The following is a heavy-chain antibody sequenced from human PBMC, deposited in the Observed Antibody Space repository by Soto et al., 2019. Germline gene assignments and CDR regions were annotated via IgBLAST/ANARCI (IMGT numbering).Heavy chain of an antibody. CDR1: GYTFTSYD. Sequence: ASVKVSCKASGYTFTSYDINWVRQATGQGLEWMGWMNPNSGNTGYAQKFQGRVTMTRNTSISTAYMELSSLRSEHTAVYYCARELIRDTRIYGMDVWGQGTTVIVSS. CDR2: MNPNSGNT. J-gene: IGHJ6*02. D-gene: IGHD2-2*02. V-gene: IGHV1-8*01. CDR3: ARELIRDTRIYGMDV.